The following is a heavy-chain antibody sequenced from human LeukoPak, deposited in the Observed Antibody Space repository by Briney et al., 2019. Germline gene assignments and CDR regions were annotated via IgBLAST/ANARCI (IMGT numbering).Heavy chain of an antibody. V-gene: IGHV3-30*03. D-gene: IGHD1-1*01. CDR2: SDDGSQR. Sequence: GGSLRLSCAASGFTFSSYGMHWVRQAPGKGLEWVAVSDDGSQRNFADSVKGRFTISRDSSKNTLYLQMDSLRADDTAVYYCARAMEKNFDYWGQGALVTVSS. CDR1: GFTFSSYG. CDR3: ARAMEKNFDY. J-gene: IGHJ4*02.